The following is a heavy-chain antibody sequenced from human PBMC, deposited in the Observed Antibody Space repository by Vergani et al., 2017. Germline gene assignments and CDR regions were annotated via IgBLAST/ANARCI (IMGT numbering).Heavy chain of an antibody. CDR1: GGSISSSSYY. V-gene: IGHV4-39*07. D-gene: IGHD3-22*01. J-gene: IGHJ3*02. CDR3: ARDRGWLLLSPDAFDI. CDR2: IYYSGST. Sequence: QLQLQESGPGLVKPSETLSLTCTVSGGSISSSSYYWGWLRQPPGKGLEWIGSIYYSGSTDYNPSLKSRVTISVDTSKNQFSLKLSSVTAADTAVYYWARDRGWLLLSPDAFDIWGQGTMVTVSS.